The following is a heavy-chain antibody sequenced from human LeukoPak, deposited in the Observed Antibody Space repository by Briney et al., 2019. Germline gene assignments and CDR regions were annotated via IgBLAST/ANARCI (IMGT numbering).Heavy chain of an antibody. V-gene: IGHV1-69*04. CDR3: ARPDVYCSGASSYSDGFDP. CDR1: GGTFSSYA. D-gene: IGHD2-15*01. Sequence: SVKVSCKASGGTFSSYAISWVRQAPGQGLDWMGRIIPILGIANYAQKFQGRVTITADKSTSTAYMELSSLRSEDTAVYYCARPDVYCSGASSYSDGFDPCGQGTLVTVSS. CDR2: IIPILGIA. J-gene: IGHJ5*02.